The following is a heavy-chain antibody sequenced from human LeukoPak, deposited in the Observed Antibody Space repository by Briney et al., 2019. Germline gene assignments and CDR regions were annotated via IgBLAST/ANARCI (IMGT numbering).Heavy chain of an antibody. Sequence: GGSLRLSCAASGFTFSSYGMHWVRQAPGKGLEWVAFIRYDGSNKYYADSVKGRFTISRDNSKNTLYLQMNSLRAEDTAVYYCARDPNTYYYGSGSYYLGYWGQGTLVTVSS. CDR2: IRYDGSNK. CDR1: GFTFSSYG. V-gene: IGHV3-30*02. D-gene: IGHD3-10*01. J-gene: IGHJ4*02. CDR3: ARDPNTYYYGSGSYYLGY.